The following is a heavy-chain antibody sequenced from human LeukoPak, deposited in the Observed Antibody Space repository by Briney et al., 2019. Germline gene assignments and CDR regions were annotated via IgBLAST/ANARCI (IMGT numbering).Heavy chain of an antibody. D-gene: IGHD3-16*01. V-gene: IGHV3-21*04. CDR2: ISSSSSYI. Sequence: GGSLRLSCAASGFTFSSYSMIWVRQAPGKGLEWVSSISSSSSYIYYADSVKGRFTISRDNAKNSLYLQMNSLRAEDTAVYYCAKTLIPRGRNWFDPWGQGNLVTVSS. CDR3: AKTLIPRGRNWFDP. J-gene: IGHJ5*02. CDR1: GFTFSSYS.